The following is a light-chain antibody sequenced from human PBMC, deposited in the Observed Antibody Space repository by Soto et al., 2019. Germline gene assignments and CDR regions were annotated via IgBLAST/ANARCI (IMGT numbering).Light chain of an antibody. V-gene: IGKV3-15*01. Sequence: EIVMTQSPATLSVSPGERATLSCRASQSVSSNLAWYQQKPGQAPRLLIYDASTRATGIPARFSGSGSGTEFTLTISSLQSEDFAIYYCHQYNDWPPITFGQGTRLEIK. CDR2: DAS. J-gene: IGKJ5*01. CDR1: QSVSSN. CDR3: HQYNDWPPIT.